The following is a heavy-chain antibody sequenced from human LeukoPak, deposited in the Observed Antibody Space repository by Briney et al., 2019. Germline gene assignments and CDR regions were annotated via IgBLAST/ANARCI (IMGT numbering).Heavy chain of an antibody. CDR2: IYYSGST. CDR3: ARERQHRWLPAQFDP. V-gene: IGHV4-39*07. D-gene: IGHD5-24*01. CDR1: GGSISSSSYY. Sequence: SETLSLTCTVSGGSISSSSYYWGWIRQPPGKGLEWIGSIYYSGSTYYNPSLKSRVTISVDTSKNQFSLKLSSVTAADTAVYYCARERQHRWLPAQFDPWGQGTLVTVSS. J-gene: IGHJ5*02.